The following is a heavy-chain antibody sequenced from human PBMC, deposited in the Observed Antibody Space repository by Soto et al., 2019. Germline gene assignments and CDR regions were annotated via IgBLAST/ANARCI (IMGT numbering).Heavy chain of an antibody. CDR1: GGSISSGGYS. J-gene: IGHJ4*02. CDR2: ICHSGST. V-gene: IGHV4-30-2*01. Sequence: PSETLSLTCAVSGGSISSGGYSWSWIRQPPGKGLEWIGYICHSGSTNYNPSLKSRVIISVDRSKNQFSLKLRSVTAADTAMYYCARDAYYFDYWGQGTLVTVS. CDR3: ARDAYYFDY.